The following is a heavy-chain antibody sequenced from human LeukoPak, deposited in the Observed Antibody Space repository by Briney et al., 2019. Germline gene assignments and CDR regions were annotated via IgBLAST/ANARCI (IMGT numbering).Heavy chain of an antibody. CDR2: ISSSSSTI. D-gene: IGHD6-13*01. V-gene: IGHV3-48*04. CDR1: GFTFSSYS. J-gene: IGHJ6*03. Sequence: GGSLRLSCAASGFTFSSYSMNWVRQAPGKGLEWVSYISSSSSTIYYADSVKGRFTISRDNAKNSLYLQMNSLRAEDTAVYYCARDGAAAAVRNYMDVWGKGTTVTVSS. CDR3: ARDGAAAAVRNYMDV.